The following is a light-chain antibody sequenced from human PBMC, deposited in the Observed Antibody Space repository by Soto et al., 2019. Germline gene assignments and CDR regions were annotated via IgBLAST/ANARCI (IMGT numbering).Light chain of an antibody. CDR3: QQYARSPVT. Sequence: EIVLTQSPGTLSLSPGERATLFCRASQTVSSKYLAWYQQKSGQAPRLLIHGASNRATGIPDRFSGSGSDTDFTLTITRREPEDFALYYCQQYARSPVTFGQGTKLEI. J-gene: IGKJ2*01. V-gene: IGKV3-20*01. CDR2: GAS. CDR1: QTVSSKY.